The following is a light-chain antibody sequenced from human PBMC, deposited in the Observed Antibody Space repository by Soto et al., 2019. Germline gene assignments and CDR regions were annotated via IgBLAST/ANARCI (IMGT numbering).Light chain of an antibody. CDR3: SSYTTTTTPWV. CDR2: EVS. Sequence: QSALTQPASVSGSPGQSITISCAGTSSDIGNYNYVSWYQQHPGNAPKLLIFEVSNRPSGVSNRFSGSKSGNMASLSISGVQAEDEADYFCSSYTTTTTPWVFGGGTKLTVL. J-gene: IGLJ3*02. CDR1: SSDIGNYNY. V-gene: IGLV2-14*01.